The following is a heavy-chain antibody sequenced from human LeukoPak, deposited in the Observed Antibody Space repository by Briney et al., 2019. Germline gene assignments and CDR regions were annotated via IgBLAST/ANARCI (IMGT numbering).Heavy chain of an antibody. J-gene: IGHJ4*02. CDR3: ARSYGDYPTYGDYFEY. CDR2: ISSSGTTI. V-gene: IGHV3-11*04. Sequence: GGSLRLSCAVSGFTFSDYYMSWIRQAPGKGLEWVSYISSSGTTIYYADSVKGQFTISRDNAKNSLYLQMNSLRAEDTAVYYCARSYGDYPTYGDYFEYWGQGTLVTVSS. CDR1: GFTFSDYY. D-gene: IGHD4-17*01.